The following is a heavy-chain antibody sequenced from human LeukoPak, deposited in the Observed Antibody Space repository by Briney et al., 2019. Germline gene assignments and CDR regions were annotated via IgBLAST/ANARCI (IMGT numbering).Heavy chain of an antibody. V-gene: IGHV5-51*01. CDR3: ARRLTYDSRAYYCLDY. CDR1: GYSFTSYW. D-gene: IGHD3-22*01. CDR2: IFPGDSDT. Sequence: GESLKISCKGSGYSFTSYWIGWVRQKPGKGLEWMGIIFPGDSDTRYSPSFQGQVTISADKSIGTAYPQWSSLKASDTAMYYCARRLTYDSRAYYCLDYWGQGTLVTVSS. J-gene: IGHJ4*02.